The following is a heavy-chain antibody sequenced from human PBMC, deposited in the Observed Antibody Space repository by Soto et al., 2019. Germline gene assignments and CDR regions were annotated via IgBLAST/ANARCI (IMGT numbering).Heavy chain of an antibody. CDR1: GYTLTELS. CDR2: FDPEDGET. V-gene: IGHV1-24*01. D-gene: IGHD4-4*01. J-gene: IGHJ6*02. CDR3: ATTATVTTNYYYYYGMDV. Sequence: ASVKVSCKASGYTLTELSMHWVRQAPGKGLEWMGGFDPEDGETIYAQKFQGRVTMTEDTSTDTAYMELSSLRSEDTAVYYCATTATVTTNYYYYYGMDVWGQGTTVTVSS.